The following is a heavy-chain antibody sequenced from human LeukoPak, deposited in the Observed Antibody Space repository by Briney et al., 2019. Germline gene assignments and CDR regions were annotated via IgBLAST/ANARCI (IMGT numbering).Heavy chain of an antibody. J-gene: IGHJ4*02. D-gene: IGHD4-17*01. Sequence: ASVKVSCKASGYPFDNFGLTWVRQAPGQGLEWMGWISAYNGNTHYAQKFRDRLTMTTDTSTRTAYLELRSLKSDDTAVYYCARDRLGGDLTGESLYWGQGTPVTVSS. CDR2: ISAYNGNT. V-gene: IGHV1-18*01. CDR3: ARDRLGGDLTGESLY. CDR1: GYPFDNFG.